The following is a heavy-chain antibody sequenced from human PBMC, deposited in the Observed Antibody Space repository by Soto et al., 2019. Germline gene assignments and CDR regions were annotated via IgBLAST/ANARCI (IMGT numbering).Heavy chain of an antibody. CDR2: IYSGGST. CDR1: GFTVSSNY. V-gene: IGHV3-53*04. Sequence: EVQLVESGGGLVQPGGSLRLSCAASGFTVSSNYMSWVRQAPGKGLEWVSVIYSGGSTYYADSVKGRFTISRHNSKNTLNLQMTSLRVEDTAVYSCARSPGPPRLRWFPPDVGAFDIWGQGTMVTVSS. D-gene: IGHD4-17*01. CDR3: ARSPGPPRLRWFPPDVGAFDI. J-gene: IGHJ3*02.